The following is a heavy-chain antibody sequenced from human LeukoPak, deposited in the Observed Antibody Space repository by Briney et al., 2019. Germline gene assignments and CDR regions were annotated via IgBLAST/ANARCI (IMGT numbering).Heavy chain of an antibody. J-gene: IGHJ4*02. D-gene: IGHD6-19*01. CDR1: GGSFSGYY. CDR2: INHSGST. V-gene: IGHV4-34*01. Sequence: PSETLSLTCAVYGGSFSGYYWSWIRQPPGKGLEWIGEINHSGSTNYNPSLKSRVTISVDTSKNQFSLKLSSVTAADTAVYYCARGRYSSIWGQGTLVTVSS. CDR3: ARGRYSSI.